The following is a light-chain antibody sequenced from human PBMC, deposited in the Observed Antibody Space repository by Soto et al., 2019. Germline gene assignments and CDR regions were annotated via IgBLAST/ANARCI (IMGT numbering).Light chain of an antibody. J-gene: IGKJ5*01. V-gene: IGKV3-15*01. CDR2: DSS. Sequence: EIVMTQSPATLSVSPGERATLSCRASQSVSSSVAWYQQKPGQAPRLLIYDSSSRATGVPARFSGSGSGTEFSLAISSLQSEDFAVYYCQQYYNWPRTFGQGTRLEIK. CDR3: QQYYNWPRT. CDR1: QSVSSS.